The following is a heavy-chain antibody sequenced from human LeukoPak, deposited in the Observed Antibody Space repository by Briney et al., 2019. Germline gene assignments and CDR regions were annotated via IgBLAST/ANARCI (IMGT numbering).Heavy chain of an antibody. Sequence: GGPLRLSCEPSGFPFSSYWMLWVRQAPGKGLVWVSRISGDGTIKTYADFVRGRFTISRDNTKNTLYLQMNSLKVEDTAIYFCSRSRFDYWGQGVLVTVSS. CDR3: SRSRFDY. CDR1: GFPFSSYW. J-gene: IGHJ4*02. V-gene: IGHV3-74*03. CDR2: ISGDGTIK.